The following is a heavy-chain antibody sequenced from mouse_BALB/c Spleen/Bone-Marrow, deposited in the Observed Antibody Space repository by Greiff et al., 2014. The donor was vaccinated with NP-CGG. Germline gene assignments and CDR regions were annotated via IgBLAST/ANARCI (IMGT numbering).Heavy chain of an antibody. CDR3: VISACFDD. CDR2: IRSKSNTYPT. V-gene: IGHV10-1*02. CDR1: GFTFNTYA. J-gene: IGHJ1*01. Sequence: EVHLVESGGGLVQPKGSLKLSCAASGFTFNTYAMNWVRQAPGKGLEWVARIRSKSNTYPTYYADSVKDRFTISRDDSKHMMYLQMNDSKADDTARYYCVISACFDDWGEGTPVTVSA. D-gene: IGHD6-1*01.